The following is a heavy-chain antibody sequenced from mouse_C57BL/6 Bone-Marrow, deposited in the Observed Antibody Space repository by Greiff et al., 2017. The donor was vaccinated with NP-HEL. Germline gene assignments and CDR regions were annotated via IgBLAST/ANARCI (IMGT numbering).Heavy chain of an antibody. CDR3: ARGYYGSSYDYAMDY. Sequence: EVKLMESGGGLVKPGGSLKLSCAASGFTFSDYGMHWVRQAPETGLEWVAYISSGSSTIYYADTVKGRFTISRDNAKNTLFLQMTSLRSEDTAMYYCARGYYGSSYDYAMDYWGQGTSVTVSS. CDR2: ISSGSSTI. V-gene: IGHV5-17*01. D-gene: IGHD1-1*01. CDR1: GFTFSDYG. J-gene: IGHJ4*01.